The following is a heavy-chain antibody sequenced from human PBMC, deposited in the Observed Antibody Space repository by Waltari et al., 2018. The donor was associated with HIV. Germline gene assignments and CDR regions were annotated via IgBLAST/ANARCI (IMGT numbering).Heavy chain of an antibody. J-gene: IGHJ6*02. V-gene: IGHV3-9*01. CDR2: FSLDSDRI. CDR1: GFTFDKYA. CDR3: GKDLTPGGLDV. Sequence: EVQLVESGGGLVQPGGSLRLSCAVSGFTFDKYAMHWVRQVPGKGLEWVAGFSLDSDRIDYAYSVKGRFTVSRDNAKNSLYLQMNSLRVEDTALYYCGKDLTPGGLDVWGQGTTVIVSS.